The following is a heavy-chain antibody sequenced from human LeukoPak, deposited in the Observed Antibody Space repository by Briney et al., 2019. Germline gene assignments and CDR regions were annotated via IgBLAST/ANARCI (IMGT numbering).Heavy chain of an antibody. Sequence: PGGSLRLSCAASGFTFSDYYMSWIRQAPGKGLEWVSYISSSSSTIYYADSVKGRFTISRDNAKNSLYLQMNSLRAEDTAVYYCASGARRYYYYMDVWGKGTTVTVSS. D-gene: IGHD3-10*01. J-gene: IGHJ6*03. CDR1: GFTFSDYY. CDR2: ISSSSSTI. V-gene: IGHV3-11*04. CDR3: ASGARRYYYYMDV.